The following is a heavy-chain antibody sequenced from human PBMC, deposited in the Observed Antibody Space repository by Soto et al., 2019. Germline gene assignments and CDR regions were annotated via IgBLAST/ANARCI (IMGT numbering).Heavy chain of an antibody. V-gene: IGHV1-18*01. J-gene: IGHJ6*02. CDR1: GYTFTSYG. D-gene: IGHD6-6*01. CDR3: ARDRVRIAARPVYYGMDV. Sequence: ASVKVSCKASGYTFTSYGISWVRQAPGQGLEWMGWISAYNGNTNYAQKLQGRVTMTTDTSTSTAYMELRSLRSDDTAVYYCARDRVRIAARPVYYGMDVWGQGTTVTVSS. CDR2: ISAYNGNT.